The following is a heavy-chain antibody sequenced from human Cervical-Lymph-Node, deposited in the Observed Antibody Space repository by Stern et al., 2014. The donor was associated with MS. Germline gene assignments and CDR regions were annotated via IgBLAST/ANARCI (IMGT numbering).Heavy chain of an antibody. CDR3: ARDPQRRDGYNFDY. Sequence: QMQLVQSGGGLVKPGGSLRLSCAASGFTFSDYYMNWIRQAPGKGLEWVAYISSSGGTTYYADSVKGRFTISRDNARNSLDLQMNSLRAEDTAVYYCARDPQRRDGYNFDYWGQGALVTVSS. J-gene: IGHJ4*02. CDR2: ISSSGGTT. CDR1: GFTFSDYY. D-gene: IGHD5-24*01. V-gene: IGHV3-11*01.